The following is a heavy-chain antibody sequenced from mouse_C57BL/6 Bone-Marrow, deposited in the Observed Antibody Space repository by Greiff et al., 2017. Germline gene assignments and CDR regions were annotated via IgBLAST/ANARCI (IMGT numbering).Heavy chain of an antibody. V-gene: IGHV1-9*01. D-gene: IGHD1-1*01. Sequence: ESGAELMKPGASVKLSCKATGYTFTGYWIEWVKQRPGHGLEWIGEILPGSGSTNYNEKFKGKATFTADTSSNTAYMQLSSLTTEDSAIYYCARFPYYYGSSFYAMDYWGQGTSVTVSS. CDR3: ARFPYYYGSSFYAMDY. J-gene: IGHJ4*01. CDR1: GYTFTGYW. CDR2: ILPGSGST.